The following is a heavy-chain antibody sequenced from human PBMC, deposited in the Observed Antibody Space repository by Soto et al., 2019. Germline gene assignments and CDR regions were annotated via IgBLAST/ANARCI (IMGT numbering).Heavy chain of an antibody. Sequence: QVEVKESGPGLVKASETLSLTCTVSGGSVSSGGFYYHWIRQPPGKGLEWIGYVYHGGFTNYSPSLKSRLTISVDTSATRISLKLASVTSADTAVYYCARQTPPWCFDVWGQGTTVTVSS. J-gene: IGHJ6*02. V-gene: IGHV4-61*08. D-gene: IGHD2-8*02. CDR1: GGSVSSGGFY. CDR2: VYHGGFT. CDR3: ARQTPPWCFDV.